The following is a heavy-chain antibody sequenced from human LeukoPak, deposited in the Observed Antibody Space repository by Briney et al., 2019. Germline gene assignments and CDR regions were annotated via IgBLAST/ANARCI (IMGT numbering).Heavy chain of an antibody. Sequence: SETLSLTCAVYGGSFSGYYWSWIRQPPGKGLEWIGKINHSGSTNYNPSLKSRVTISVDTSKNQFSLKLSSVTAADTAVYYCARVTVVPAAKGRAFDIWGQGTMVTVSS. CDR1: GGSFSGYY. V-gene: IGHV4-34*01. J-gene: IGHJ3*02. CDR2: INHSGST. D-gene: IGHD2-2*01. CDR3: ARVTVVPAAKGRAFDI.